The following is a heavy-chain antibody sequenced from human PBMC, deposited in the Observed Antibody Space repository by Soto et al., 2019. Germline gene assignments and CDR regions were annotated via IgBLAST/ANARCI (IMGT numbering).Heavy chain of an antibody. CDR3: ARFSPPRGYYAY. D-gene: IGHD3-22*01. CDR2: IIPMFGTA. J-gene: IGHJ4*02. CDR1: GGTFNTFA. V-gene: IGHV1-69*01. Sequence: QVQLVQSGAEVKKPGSSVKVSCMASGGTFNTFAISWVRQAPGQGIECMGGIIPMFGTAHYAQKFQGRVTITADESTRTVYMDLSSLRSEDTAVYYCARFSPPRGYYAYWGQGTLVTVSS.